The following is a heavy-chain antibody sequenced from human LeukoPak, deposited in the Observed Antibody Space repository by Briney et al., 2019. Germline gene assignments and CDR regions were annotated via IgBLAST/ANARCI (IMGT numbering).Heavy chain of an antibody. CDR3: ARAPGVRYYYYMDV. V-gene: IGHV3-74*01. D-gene: IGHD2-8*01. CDR1: GIIFSNYW. J-gene: IGHJ6*03. Sequence: GSLRLSCAASGIIFSNYWMHWVRQAPGKGLVWVSRINRDGSSTSYADSVKGRFTISRDNAKNTLYLQMNSLRAEDTALYYCARAPGVRYYYYMDVWGKGTTVTVSS. CDR2: INRDGSST.